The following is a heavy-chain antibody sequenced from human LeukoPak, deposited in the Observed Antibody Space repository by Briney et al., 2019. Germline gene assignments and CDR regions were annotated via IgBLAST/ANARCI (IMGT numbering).Heavy chain of an antibody. D-gene: IGHD3-22*01. CDR3: AKDNLGYYDRSGHEY. Sequence: GGSLRLSCAASGFTFSSYAMSWVRQAPGKGLEWVSAISGSGGSTYYADSVKGRFTISRDNSKNTLYLQMNSLRAEDTAVYYCAKDNLGYYDRSGHEYWGQGTLVTVSS. CDR2: ISGSGGST. CDR1: GFTFSSYA. V-gene: IGHV3-23*01. J-gene: IGHJ4*02.